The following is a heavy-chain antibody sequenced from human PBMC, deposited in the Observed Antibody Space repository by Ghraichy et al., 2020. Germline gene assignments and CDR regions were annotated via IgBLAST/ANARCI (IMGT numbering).Heavy chain of an antibody. J-gene: IGHJ5*02. Sequence: SETLSLTCTVSGGSISGYYWSWIRQPPGRGLEWIGYIYYSGSTKYNPSLKSRVTISVDTSKNQFSLKLSSVTAADTAVYYCARARDAYSSSPLFDPWGQGTLGTVSS. CDR2: IYYSGST. D-gene: IGHD6-6*01. CDR1: GGSISGYY. V-gene: IGHV4-59*01. CDR3: ARARDAYSSSPLFDP.